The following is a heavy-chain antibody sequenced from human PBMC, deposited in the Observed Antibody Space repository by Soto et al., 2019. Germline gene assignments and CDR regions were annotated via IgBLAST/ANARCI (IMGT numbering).Heavy chain of an antibody. Sequence: EVQLVETGGGLIQPGGSLRLSCAACGCTVSSDYMSWVRQAPGKGLEWVSVIYSGGSTYYADSVKGRFTISRDNSKNTLYLQMNSLRAEDTAVYYCAREYYYDSSGENAFDYWGQGTLVTDSS. CDR1: GCTVSSDY. J-gene: IGHJ4*02. CDR3: AREYYYDSSGENAFDY. CDR2: IYSGGST. D-gene: IGHD3-22*01. V-gene: IGHV3-53*02.